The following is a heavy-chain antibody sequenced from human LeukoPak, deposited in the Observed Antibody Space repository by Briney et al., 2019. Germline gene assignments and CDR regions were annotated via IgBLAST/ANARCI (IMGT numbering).Heavy chain of an antibody. CDR1: GFTFVEYA. CDR3: AASHPYHYTWFDP. D-gene: IGHD2-21*01. Sequence: GGSLRLSCAASGFTFVEYAMHWVRQAPGKGLEWVSLISWDGGSTYYADSVKGRFTISRDNSKNSLYLQMNSLRAEDTALYYCAASHPYHYTWFDPWGQGTLVTVSS. V-gene: IGHV3-43D*03. J-gene: IGHJ5*02. CDR2: ISWDGGST.